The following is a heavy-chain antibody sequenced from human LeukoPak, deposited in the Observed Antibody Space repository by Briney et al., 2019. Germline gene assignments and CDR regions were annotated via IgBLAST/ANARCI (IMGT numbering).Heavy chain of an antibody. Sequence: ASVKVSCKASGYTFTGYYMHWVRQATGQGLEWTGWINPNSGGTNYAQKLQGRVTMTRDKSIRTAYMELSRLTSDDTAVYYCARNIWFGESADAFDIWGQGTMVTVSS. J-gene: IGHJ3*02. V-gene: IGHV1-2*02. CDR1: GYTFTGYY. CDR3: ARNIWFGESADAFDI. D-gene: IGHD3-10*01. CDR2: INPNSGGT.